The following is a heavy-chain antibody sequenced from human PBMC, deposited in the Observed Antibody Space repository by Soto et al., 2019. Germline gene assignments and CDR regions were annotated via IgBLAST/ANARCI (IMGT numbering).Heavy chain of an antibody. Sequence: KPSETLSLTCTVSGGSISSYYWSWIRQPPGKGLEWIGYIYYSGSTNYNPSLKSRVTISVDTSKNQFSLKLSSVTAADTAVYYCARLRSNYGMDVWGQGTTVTVSS. CDR3: ARLRSNYGMDV. J-gene: IGHJ6*02. CDR1: GGSISSYY. CDR2: IYYSGST. D-gene: IGHD2-15*01. V-gene: IGHV4-59*01.